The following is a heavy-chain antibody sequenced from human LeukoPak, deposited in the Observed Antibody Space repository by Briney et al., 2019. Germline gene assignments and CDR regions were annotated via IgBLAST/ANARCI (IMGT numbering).Heavy chain of an antibody. CDR1: EYSFTSYW. CDR3: ASYYGDYVVY. D-gene: IGHD4-17*01. CDR2: IQPGNPEI. V-gene: IGHV5-51*01. J-gene: IGHJ4*02. Sequence: GESLKISCKASEYSFTSYWIGWVRQMPGKGLEWVGNIQPGNPEIRYSPSFQGQVTLSADKSISTAYLQWSSLKASDTAMYYCASYYGDYVVYWGQGTLVTVSS.